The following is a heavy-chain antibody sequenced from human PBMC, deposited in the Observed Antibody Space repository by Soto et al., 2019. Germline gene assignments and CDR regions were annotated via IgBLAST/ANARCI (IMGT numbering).Heavy chain of an antibody. CDR2: ISGSGGST. Sequence: GGSLRLSCAASGFTFSSYAMSWVRQAPGKGLEWVSAISGSGGSTYYADSVKGRFTISRDNSKNTLYLQMNSLRAEDTAVYYCAKARLPYDVVDRRDYIWGEHDYWGQGTLVTVSS. V-gene: IGHV3-23*01. J-gene: IGHJ4*02. CDR1: GFTFSSYA. D-gene: IGHD3-16*01. CDR3: AKARLPYDVVDRRDYIWGEHDY.